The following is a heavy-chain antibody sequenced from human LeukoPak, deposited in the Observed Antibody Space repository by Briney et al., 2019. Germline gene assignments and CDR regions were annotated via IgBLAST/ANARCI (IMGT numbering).Heavy chain of an antibody. Sequence: ASVKVSCKASGGTFSSYAISWVRQAPGQGLEWMGGIIPIFGTANYAQKFQGRVTITTDESTSTAYMELSSLRSEDTAVYYCAAIGSSGYYLKYYFDYWGQGTLVTVSS. J-gene: IGHJ4*02. CDR1: GGTFSSYA. CDR2: IIPIFGTA. V-gene: IGHV1-69*05. CDR3: AAIGSSGYYLKYYFDY. D-gene: IGHD3-22*01.